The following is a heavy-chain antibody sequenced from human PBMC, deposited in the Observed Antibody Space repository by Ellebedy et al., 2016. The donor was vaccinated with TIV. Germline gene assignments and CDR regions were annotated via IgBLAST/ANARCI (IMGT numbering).Heavy chain of an antibody. J-gene: IGHJ5*02. CDR2: IYQDGSDQ. CDR1: GFSFRNYW. D-gene: IGHD4-17*01. CDR3: ARRGSYGDYAVQVNSWFDP. V-gene: IGHV3-7*01. Sequence: GESLKISCAASGFSFRNYWMSWVRQAPGKGLEWVANIYQDGSDQNYVDSVKGRFTISRDNANNLLFLQMNSLRAEDTAVYYCARRGSYGDYAVQVNSWFDPWGRGTLVTVSS.